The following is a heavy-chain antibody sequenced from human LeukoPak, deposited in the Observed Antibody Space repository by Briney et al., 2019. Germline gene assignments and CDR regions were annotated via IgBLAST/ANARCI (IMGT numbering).Heavy chain of an antibody. J-gene: IGHJ4*02. CDR1: GYTFTGYY. Sequence: ASVKVSCKASGYTFTGYYMHWVRQAPGQGLEWMGWINPNSGGTNYAQKFQGRVTMTGDTSISTAYMELSRLRSDDTAVYYCAIGSYYDPYPDYWGQGTLVTVSS. D-gene: IGHD1-26*01. V-gene: IGHV1-2*02. CDR2: INPNSGGT. CDR3: AIGSYYDPYPDY.